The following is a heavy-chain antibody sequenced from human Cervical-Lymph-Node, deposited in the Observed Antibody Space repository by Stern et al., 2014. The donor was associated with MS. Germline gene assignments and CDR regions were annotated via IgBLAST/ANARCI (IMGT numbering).Heavy chain of an antibody. CDR2: IFPGGSDI. J-gene: IGHJ4*02. CDR3: ARQRYFDY. Sequence: EVQLVQSGPEVKRPGESLKISCQASGYTFTSYWIGWVRQMPGKGLEWIAIIFPGGSDIRYSPSFQGQVPIQADKPSSPAYLKGNNRKPSDTAIYYCARQRYFDYWGQGTLVTVSS. V-gene: IGHV5-51*01. CDR1: GYTFTSYW.